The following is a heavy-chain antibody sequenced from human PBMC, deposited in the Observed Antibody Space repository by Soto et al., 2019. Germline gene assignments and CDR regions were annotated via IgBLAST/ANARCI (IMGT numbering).Heavy chain of an antibody. D-gene: IGHD6-13*01. CDR3: ARDLSVVDDRSSQG. CDR2: ISTSSSYI. J-gene: IGHJ4*02. Sequence: EVQLVESGGGLVKPGGSLRLSCAASGFTFSSYWMNWVRQAPGEGLEWLSSISTSSSYIFYADSVKGRFTISRDNAKKSLYLQMNSLRAEDTAVYYCARDLSVVDDRSSQGWGQGTLVTVSS. V-gene: IGHV3-21*01. CDR1: GFTFSSYW.